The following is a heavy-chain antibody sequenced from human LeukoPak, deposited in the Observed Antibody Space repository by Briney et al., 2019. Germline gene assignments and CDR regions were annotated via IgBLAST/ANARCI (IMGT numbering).Heavy chain of an antibody. D-gene: IGHD6-13*01. J-gene: IGHJ4*02. CDR2: IYNSGST. CDR1: GGSVSSTNYY. V-gene: IGHV4-61*01. Sequence: SETLSLTCTVSGGSVSSTNYYWSWIRQPPGKGLEWIGYIYNSGSTNYNPSLKSRVTISVDTSKNQFSLKLSSVTAADTAVYYCARENNNSWYLDYWGQGTLVTVSS. CDR3: ARENNNSWYLDY.